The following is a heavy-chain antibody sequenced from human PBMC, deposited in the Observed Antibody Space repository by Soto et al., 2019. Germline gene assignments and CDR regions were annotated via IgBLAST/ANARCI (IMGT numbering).Heavy chain of an antibody. CDR1: GGTFSRYA. D-gene: IGHD3-9*01. V-gene: IGHV1-69*06. J-gene: IGHJ5*02. Sequence: QVQLVQSGAEVKKPGSSVKVSCKGSGGTFSRYAISWVRQAPGQGLEWMGGIIPIFGTTNYAQKFQGRVTITADKSTSTAYMELSSLRSEDTAVYYCAIESDILVGFDPWGQGTLVTVSS. CDR2: IIPIFGTT. CDR3: AIESDILVGFDP.